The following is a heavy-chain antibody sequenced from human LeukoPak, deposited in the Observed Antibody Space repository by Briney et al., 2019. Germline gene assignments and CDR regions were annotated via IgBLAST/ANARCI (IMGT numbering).Heavy chain of an antibody. D-gene: IGHD3-22*01. J-gene: IGHJ4*02. CDR3: ARAGRYYYDSSGYYPPYYFDY. CDR1: GFTFSSYW. CDR2: INSDGSST. V-gene: IGHV3-74*01. Sequence: GSLRLSCAASGFTFSSYWMHWVRQAPGKGLVWVSRINSDGSSTSYADSVKGRFTISRDNAKNTLYLQMNSLRAEDTAVYYCARAGRYYYDSSGYYPPYYFDYWGQGTLVTVSS.